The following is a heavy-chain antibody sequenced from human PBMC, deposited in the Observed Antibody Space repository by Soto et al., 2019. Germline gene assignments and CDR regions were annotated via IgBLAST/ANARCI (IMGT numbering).Heavy chain of an antibody. V-gene: IGHV3-7*05. J-gene: IGHJ4*02. Sequence: EVQLVESGGGLVQPGGSLRLSCAASGFTLSNYWMNWVRQAPGKGLEWVANIKQDGSQKNYVDSVKGRFTISRDNAKNSLYLQMNSLRAEDTAVYYCMTTVTTFGCWGQGTLVTVCS. CDR3: MTTVTTFGC. CDR2: IKQDGSQK. D-gene: IGHD4-17*01. CDR1: GFTLSNYW.